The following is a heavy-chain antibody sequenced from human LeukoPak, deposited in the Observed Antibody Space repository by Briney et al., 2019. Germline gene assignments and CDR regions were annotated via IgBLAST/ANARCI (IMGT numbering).Heavy chain of an antibody. CDR3: ARGGSSWYDY. Sequence: ASVKVSCKASEYTFTSYAMNWVRQAPGQGLEWMGWINTNTGNPTYARGFTGRFVFSLDTSVNTAYLEISSLKGEDSAVYYCARGGSSWYDYWGQGTLDTVSS. CDR2: INTNTGNP. D-gene: IGHD6-13*01. CDR1: EYTFTSYA. V-gene: IGHV7-4-1*02. J-gene: IGHJ4*02.